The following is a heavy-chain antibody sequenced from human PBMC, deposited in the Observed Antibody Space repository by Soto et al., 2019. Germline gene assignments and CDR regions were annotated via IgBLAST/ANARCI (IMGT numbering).Heavy chain of an antibody. Sequence: EVQLVESGGGLVQPEGSLRLSCTASGFTLSNYDMHWVRQGPGKVLEWVSAMGTAGDTYYPGSVRGRFTISSEDADNSLYLQMSSLRVGDTAVYFCARGQLGAAHFDSCGQGTLVTVSS. D-gene: IGHD1-26*01. J-gene: IGHJ4*02. V-gene: IGHV3-13*01. CDR2: MGTAGDT. CDR3: ARGQLGAAHFDS. CDR1: GFTLSNYD.